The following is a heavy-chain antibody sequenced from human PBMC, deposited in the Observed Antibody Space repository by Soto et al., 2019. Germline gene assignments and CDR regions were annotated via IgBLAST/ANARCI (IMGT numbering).Heavy chain of an antibody. V-gene: IGHV4-59*01. CDR1: GGSISSYY. CDR2: IYYSGST. Sequence: PSETLSLTCTVSGGSISSYYWSWIRKPPGKGLDWIGYIYYSGSTNYNPSLKSRVTISVDTSKNQFSLKLSSVTAADTAVYYCARDLGVAAAGTPYNYYGIDVWGQGTTVTVSS. J-gene: IGHJ6*02. D-gene: IGHD6-13*01. CDR3: ARDLGVAAAGTPYNYYGIDV.